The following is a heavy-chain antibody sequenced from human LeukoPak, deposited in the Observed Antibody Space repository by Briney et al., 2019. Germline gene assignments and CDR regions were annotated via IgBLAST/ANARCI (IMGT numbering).Heavy chain of an antibody. D-gene: IGHD2-8*02. CDR2: INPSGGST. J-gene: IGHJ4*02. Sequence: ASVKVSCRASGYTFTSYYMHWVRQAPGQGLEWMGIINPSGGSTSYAQKFQGRVAMTRDTSTSTVYMELSSLRSEDTAVYYCARDSTGGFFDYWGQGTLVTVSS. V-gene: IGHV1-46*01. CDR3: ARDSTGGFFDY. CDR1: GYTFTSYY.